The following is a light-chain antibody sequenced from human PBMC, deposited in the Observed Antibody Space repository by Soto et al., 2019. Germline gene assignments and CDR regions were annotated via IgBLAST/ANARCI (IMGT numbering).Light chain of an antibody. Sequence: QSVLTQPPSASGTPGQRVIISCSGSSSNFGGNTANWYQQFPGTAPKVLIYSNNQRPSGVPDRFSGSKSGTSASLAISGLQSEDEAYYYCAAWDDSLNGWVFGGGTKLTVL. CDR1: SSNFGGNT. J-gene: IGLJ3*02. CDR2: SNN. V-gene: IGLV1-44*01. CDR3: AAWDDSLNGWV.